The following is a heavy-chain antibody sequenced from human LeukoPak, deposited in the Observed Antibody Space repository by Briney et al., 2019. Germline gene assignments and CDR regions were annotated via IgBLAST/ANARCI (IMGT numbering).Heavy chain of an antibody. CDR1: GYTFTSYG. J-gene: IGHJ4*02. D-gene: IGHD3-22*01. CDR2: ISAYNGNT. CDR3: ARGLYYYDSSGYAYYFDY. V-gene: IGHV1-18*01. Sequence: ASVKVSCKASGYTFTSYGISWVRQAPGQGLEWMGWISAYNGNTNYAQKLQGRVTMTTDTSTSTAYMELRSLRSDDTAVYYCARGLYYYDSSGYAYYFDYWGQGTLVTVSS.